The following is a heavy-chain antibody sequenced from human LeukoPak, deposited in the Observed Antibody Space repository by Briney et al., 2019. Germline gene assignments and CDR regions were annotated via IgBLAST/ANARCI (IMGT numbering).Heavy chain of an antibody. J-gene: IGHJ4*02. CDR1: GGSISSYY. D-gene: IGHD3-16*01. CDR3: ARLGVWGSYFDY. Sequence: SETLPLTCTVSGGSISSYYWSWIRQPAGKGLGWIGRIYTSGSTNYNPSLKSRVTMSVDTSKNQFSLKLSSVTAADTAVYYCARLGVWGSYFDYWGQGTLVTVSS. V-gene: IGHV4-4*07. CDR2: IYTSGST.